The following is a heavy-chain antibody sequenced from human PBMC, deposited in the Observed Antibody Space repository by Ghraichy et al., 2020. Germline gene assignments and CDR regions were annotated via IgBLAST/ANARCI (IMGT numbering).Heavy chain of an antibody. CDR3: ARGSYPFNY. CDR1: GFTFGSYW. V-gene: IGHV3-7*03. CDR2: IKEDRSEN. Sequence: GGSLRLSCAASGFTFGSYWMGWVRQAPGKGLEWVANIKEDRSENHYVDSVKGRFTISRHNAENSLYLQMNSLRVEDTAVYYCARGSYPFNYWGQGTLVTVSS. D-gene: IGHD1-26*01. J-gene: IGHJ4*02.